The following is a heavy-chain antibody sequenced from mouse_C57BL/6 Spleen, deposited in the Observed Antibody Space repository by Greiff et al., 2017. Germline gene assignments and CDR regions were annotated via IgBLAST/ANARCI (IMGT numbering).Heavy chain of an antibody. CDR2: ISNGGGST. CDR1: GFTFSDYY. Sequence: EVKLLESGGGLVQPGGSLKLSCAASGFTFSDYYMYWVRQTPEKRLEWVAYISNGGGSTYYPDTVKGRFTISRDNAKNTLYLQMSRLKSENTAMYYCAIRELPAWFAYWGQGTLVTVSA. V-gene: IGHV5-12*01. CDR3: AIRELPAWFAY. J-gene: IGHJ3*01.